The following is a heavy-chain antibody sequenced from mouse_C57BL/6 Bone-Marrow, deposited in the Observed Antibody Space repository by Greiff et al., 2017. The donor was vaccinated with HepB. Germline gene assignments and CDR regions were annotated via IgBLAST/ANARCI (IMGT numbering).Heavy chain of an antibody. Sequence: QVQLQQPGAELVKPGASVKLSCKASGYTFASYWMHWVKQRPGQGLEWIGMIHPNSGSTNYNEKFKSKATLTVDKSSSTAYMQLSSLTSEDSAVYYCARIGYSPYFDYWGQGTTLTVSS. J-gene: IGHJ2*01. V-gene: IGHV1-64*01. CDR1: GYTFASYW. CDR2: IHPNSGST. D-gene: IGHD2-12*01. CDR3: ARIGYSPYFDY.